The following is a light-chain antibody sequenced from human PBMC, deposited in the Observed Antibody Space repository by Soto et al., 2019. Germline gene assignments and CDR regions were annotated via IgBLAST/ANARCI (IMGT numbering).Light chain of an antibody. Sequence: QSALTQPASVSGSPGQSITISCIGTSSDVGAYDYVSWFQHHPGKAPKLMIFEVSNRPSGVSNRFSGSKSGNTASLTISGLQAEDEADYFCSSYRSGSTLVFGTGTKVTAL. CDR1: SSDVGAYDY. CDR2: EVS. V-gene: IGLV2-14*01. J-gene: IGLJ1*01. CDR3: SSYRSGSTLV.